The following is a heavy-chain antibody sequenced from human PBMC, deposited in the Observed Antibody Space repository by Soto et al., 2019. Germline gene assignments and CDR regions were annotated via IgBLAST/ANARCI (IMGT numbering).Heavy chain of an antibody. CDR1: GFTFHSFT. D-gene: IGHD1-1*01. CDR3: ARDPRETTYYLDY. J-gene: IGHJ4*02. CDR2: ISYDGTNE. Sequence: GGSLRLSCAASGFTFHSFTMHWVRQSPGKGLEWVALISYDGTNEYYADSVKGRFTISRDNSKSTLYLQMNSLRTDDTALYYCARDPRETTYYLDYWGQGTLVTVSS. V-gene: IGHV3-30-3*01.